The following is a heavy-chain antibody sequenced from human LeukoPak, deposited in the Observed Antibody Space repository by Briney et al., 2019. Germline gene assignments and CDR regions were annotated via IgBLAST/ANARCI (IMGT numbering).Heavy chain of an antibody. Sequence: SETLSLTCSVSGGSISSYYWSWIRQPAGKGLEWIGYIYDSGSTNYNPPLKSRVTISLDTSKKQFSLKLTSVTATDTAVFYCARHYYGSGSSPMDVWGQGTTVTVSS. J-gene: IGHJ6*02. D-gene: IGHD3-10*01. CDR1: GGSISSYY. CDR3: ARHYYGSGSSPMDV. V-gene: IGHV4-59*08. CDR2: IYDSGST.